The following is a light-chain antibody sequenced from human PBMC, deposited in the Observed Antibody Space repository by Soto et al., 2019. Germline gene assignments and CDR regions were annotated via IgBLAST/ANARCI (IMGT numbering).Light chain of an antibody. CDR1: SSNIGAGYD. CDR3: QSYDSSLSASV. J-gene: IGLJ3*02. CDR2: CNT. V-gene: IGLV1-40*01. Sequence: QAVVTQPPSVSGALGQRVTISCTGSSSNIGAGYDVHWYQQLPGTAPKLLICCNTNRPSGVPDRFSVSKSGTSASLASPGLQAEDEADYYCQSYDSSLSASVFGGGTKVTVL.